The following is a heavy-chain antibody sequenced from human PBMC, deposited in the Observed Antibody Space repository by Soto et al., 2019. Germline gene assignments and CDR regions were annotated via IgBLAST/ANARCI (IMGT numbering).Heavy chain of an antibody. Sequence: SVKVSCKASGYTFTSYAMHCVVQSALRRREGMGCINAGNGNTKYSQKFQGRVTITRDTSASTAYMELSSLRSEDTAVYYCARDRYCTNGVCYSWGFYYYGMDVWGQGTTVTVSS. CDR2: INAGNGNT. V-gene: IGHV1-3*01. D-gene: IGHD2-8*01. CDR1: GYTFTSYA. CDR3: ARDRYCTNGVCYSWGFYYYGMDV. J-gene: IGHJ6*02.